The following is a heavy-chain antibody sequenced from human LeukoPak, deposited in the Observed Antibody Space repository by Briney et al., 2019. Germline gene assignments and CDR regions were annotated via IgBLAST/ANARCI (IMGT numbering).Heavy chain of an antibody. J-gene: IGHJ4*02. Sequence: SETLSLTCSLSGGSISSLYWSWIRQPPGKGREWIGYIYCAGSTNYNPSLKSRVTMLVDMSKNQFSLRLSSVTAADTAVYYCARHRAYSSSSPFDYWGQGTLVTVSS. D-gene: IGHD6-6*01. CDR2: IYCAGST. CDR3: ARHRAYSSSSPFDY. CDR1: GGSISSLY. V-gene: IGHV4-59*08.